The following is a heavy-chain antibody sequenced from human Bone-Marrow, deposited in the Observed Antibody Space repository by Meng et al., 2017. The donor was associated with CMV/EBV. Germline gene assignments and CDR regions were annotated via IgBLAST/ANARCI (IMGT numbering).Heavy chain of an antibody. V-gene: IGHV1-69*10. CDR1: GGTFSSYA. CDR2: IIPILRIA. J-gene: IGHJ5*02. CDR3: ARLEMKIPPRTKIFWFDP. D-gene: IGHD5-24*01. Sequence: SVKVSCKASGGTFSSYAISWVRQAPGQGLEWMGGIIPILRIANYAQKFQGRVTITADESTTTAYMELSSLRSEDTAVYYCARLEMKIPPRTKIFWFDPLRQGTLVTVSS.